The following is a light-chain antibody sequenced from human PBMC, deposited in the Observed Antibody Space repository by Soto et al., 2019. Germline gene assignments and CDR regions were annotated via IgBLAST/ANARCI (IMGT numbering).Light chain of an antibody. Sequence: QSALTQTASVSGSPGQSITISCTGTSSDVGGYEHVSWYQQHPGKVPKLMIYGVSNRPSGVSNRFSGSKSGNTASLTISGLQAEDEADYYCSSYTSPTTTIFGTGTKVTVL. CDR1: SSDVGGYEH. CDR2: GVS. J-gene: IGLJ1*01. CDR3: SSYTSPTTTI. V-gene: IGLV2-14*01.